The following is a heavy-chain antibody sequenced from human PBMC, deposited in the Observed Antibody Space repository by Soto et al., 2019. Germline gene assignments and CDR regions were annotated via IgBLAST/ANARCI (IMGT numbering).Heavy chain of an antibody. D-gene: IGHD6-13*01. Sequence: SLSLSCSASGFTSDDYAMHWVRQAAGKGLEWVSGISWNSCSIGYADSVKGRFTISRDNAKNSLYLQMNSLRAEDTALYYCAKDGGAAVQYAFDIWGQGKMVTVSS. V-gene: IGHV3-9*02. CDR2: ISWNSCSI. J-gene: IGHJ3*02. CDR1: GFTSDDYA. CDR3: AKDGGAAVQYAFDI.